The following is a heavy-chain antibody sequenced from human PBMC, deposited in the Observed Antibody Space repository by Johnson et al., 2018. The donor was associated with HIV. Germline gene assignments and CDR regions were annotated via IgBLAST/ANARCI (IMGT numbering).Heavy chain of an antibody. Sequence: QVQLVESGGGVVQPGGSLTLSCAASGFVFSDYVMHWVRQAPGKGLDWVTFILYDGSGKYYADSVKGRFTISRDNSKNTLYLQMNSLRAEDTAVYYCAKDKDAFDIWGQGTMVTVSS. CDR2: ILYDGSGK. CDR1: GFVFSDYV. J-gene: IGHJ3*02. CDR3: AKDKDAFDI. V-gene: IGHV3-30*02.